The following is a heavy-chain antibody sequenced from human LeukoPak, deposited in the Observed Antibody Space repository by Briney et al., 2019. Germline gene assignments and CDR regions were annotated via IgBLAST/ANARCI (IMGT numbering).Heavy chain of an antibody. J-gene: IGHJ4*02. Sequence: GGSLRLSCAASGFTFSSYSMNWVRQAPGKGLEWVSYISSSSSTIYYADSVKGRFTISRDNAKNSLYLQMNSLRAEDTAVYYCAVPVERRATSRFSGVSVEGAQRVDYDFRHFDYWGLGTLVTVSS. V-gene: IGHV3-48*01. D-gene: IGHD3-3*01. CDR3: AVPVERRATSRFSGVSVEGAQRVDYDFRHFDY. CDR2: ISSSSSTI. CDR1: GFTFSSYS.